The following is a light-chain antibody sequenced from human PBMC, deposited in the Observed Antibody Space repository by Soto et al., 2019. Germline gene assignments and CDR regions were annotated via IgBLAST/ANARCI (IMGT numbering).Light chain of an antibody. CDR2: GAS. V-gene: IGKV3-15*01. Sequence: EIVMTQSPATLSVSPGERATLSCRASRSVNNNLAWYQQKPGQAPRLLIYGASTRATGIPARFSGSGSGTEFTLTISSLQSEDFAVYYCQHYNNWPPWTFGQGTKVEIK. J-gene: IGKJ1*01. CDR1: RSVNNN. CDR3: QHYNNWPPWT.